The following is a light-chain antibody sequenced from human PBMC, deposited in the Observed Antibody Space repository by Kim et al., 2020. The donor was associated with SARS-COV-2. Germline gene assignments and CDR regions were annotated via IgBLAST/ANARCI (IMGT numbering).Light chain of an antibody. Sequence: GQKFTISCSGSSSNIGNNYVSCYQQLPGTAPKLLIYDNSKRPSGIPARFSGSKSGTSATLGITGLQTGDEADYYCGTWDSSLSAVVFGGGTQLTVL. CDR3: GTWDSSLSAVV. CDR1: SSNIGNNY. V-gene: IGLV1-51*01. CDR2: DNS. J-gene: IGLJ2*01.